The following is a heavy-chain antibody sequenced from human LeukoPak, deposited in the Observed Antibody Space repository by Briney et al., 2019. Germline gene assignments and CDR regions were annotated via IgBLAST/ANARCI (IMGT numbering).Heavy chain of an antibody. J-gene: IGHJ4*02. CDR1: GFTFSSYW. CDR2: INSDGSRT. Sequence: PGGSLRLSCAASGFTFSSYWMHWVRQAPGKGLVWVSRINSDGSRTGYADSVKGRFTISRDNAKNTLYLQMNSLRAEDTAVYYCGGSGSSEDYWGQGTLVTVSS. CDR3: GGSGSSEDY. V-gene: IGHV3-74*01. D-gene: IGHD3-10*01.